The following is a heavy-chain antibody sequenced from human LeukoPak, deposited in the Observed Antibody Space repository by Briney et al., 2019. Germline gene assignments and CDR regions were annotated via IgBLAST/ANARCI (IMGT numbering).Heavy chain of an antibody. CDR2: INPTSADT. J-gene: IGHJ4*02. CDR3: ARLRGPRYGDLFDS. Sequence: ASVKVSCKASGYTFKAYYIYWLRQAPGQGFEWMGWINPTSADTKYSQNFQDNVSMTRDMSITTAFLELSRFTSDDTAVYYCARLRGPRYGDLFDSWGQGTLVTVSS. CDR1: GYTFKAYY. V-gene: IGHV1-2*02. D-gene: IGHD4-17*01.